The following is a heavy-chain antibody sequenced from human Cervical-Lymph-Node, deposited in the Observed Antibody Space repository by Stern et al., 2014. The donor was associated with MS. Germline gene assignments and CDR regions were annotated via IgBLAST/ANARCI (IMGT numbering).Heavy chain of an antibody. V-gene: IGHV3-30-3*01. Sequence: VQLVESGGGVVQPGRSLRLSCAASGFTFSTYDMHWVRQAPGKGLEWVALISYDGSNKYYADSVKGRFTISRDNSKNTLYLQLNSLRAEDTAVYYCARLYESWFDPWGQGTLVTVSS. CDR2: ISYDGSNK. J-gene: IGHJ5*02. CDR3: ARLYESWFDP. CDR1: GFTFSTYD. D-gene: IGHD3-3*01.